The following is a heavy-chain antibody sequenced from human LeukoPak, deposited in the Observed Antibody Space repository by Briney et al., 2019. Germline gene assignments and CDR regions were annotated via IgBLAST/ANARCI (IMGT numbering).Heavy chain of an antibody. V-gene: IGHV1-46*01. CDR2: INPSGGST. J-gene: IGHJ4*02. CDR3: AAGYSSSCDY. D-gene: IGHD6-13*01. CDR1: GYTFTSYY. Sequence: ASVKVSCKASGYTFTSYYMHWVRQAPGQGLEWMGIINPSGGSTNYAQKLQGRVTMTTDTSTSTAYMELRSLRSDDTAVYYCAAGYSSSCDYWGQGTLVTVSS.